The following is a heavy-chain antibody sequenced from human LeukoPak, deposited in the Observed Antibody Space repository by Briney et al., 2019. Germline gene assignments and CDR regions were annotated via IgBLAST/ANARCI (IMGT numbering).Heavy chain of an antibody. Sequence: GGSLRLSCAASGFTFSSYGMHWLRQAPGKGLEWVAVISYDGSNKYYADSVKGRFTISRDNSKNTLYLQMNSLRAEDTAVYYCAKGICSSTSCYDYYYGMDVWGKGTTVTVSS. D-gene: IGHD2-2*01. CDR1: GFTFSSYG. J-gene: IGHJ6*04. V-gene: IGHV3-30*18. CDR2: ISYDGSNK. CDR3: AKGICSSTSCYDYYYGMDV.